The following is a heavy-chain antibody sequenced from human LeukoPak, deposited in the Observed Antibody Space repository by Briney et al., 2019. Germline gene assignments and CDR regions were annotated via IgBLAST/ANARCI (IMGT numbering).Heavy chain of an antibody. CDR2: ISLDGSNK. CDR3: ARDPTTRSNQAQFYSDY. CDR1: GFTFSSYA. J-gene: IGHJ4*02. Sequence: GRSLRLSWAASGFTFSSYAMHWVRQAPGKGLGWVAVISLDGSNKYYADSVKGRFTISRDNSKNTLYLQMNSLRAEDTAVYYCARDPTTRSNQAQFYSDYWGQGTLVTVSS. D-gene: IGHD4-17*01. V-gene: IGHV3-30*04.